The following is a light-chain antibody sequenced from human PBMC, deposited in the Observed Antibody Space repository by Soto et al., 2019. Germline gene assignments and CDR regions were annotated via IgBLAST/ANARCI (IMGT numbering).Light chain of an antibody. V-gene: IGKV1-33*01. Sequence: DIQMTQSPSSLSASVGDRVTITCQATEDISNYLNWYQRKPGKAPKLLIYDASNLETGVPSRFIGSGSGTDFTFTITSLQPEDIATYYCQHYDSLPYTFGQGTRLEIK. CDR3: QHYDSLPYT. J-gene: IGKJ2*01. CDR2: DAS. CDR1: EDISNY.